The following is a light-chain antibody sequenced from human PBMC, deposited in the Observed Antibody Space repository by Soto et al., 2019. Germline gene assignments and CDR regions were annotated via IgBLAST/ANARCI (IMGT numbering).Light chain of an antibody. CDR3: QQSYNIPPT. CDR2: AAS. V-gene: IGKV1-39*01. CDR1: QSISSY. Sequence: DIHMTQSPDYLSASVGDRVTISGRASQSISSYLNWYQQKPGKAPKLLIYAASSLQSGVPSRFSGSGSGTDFTLTISSLQPGDFATYHCQQSYNIPPTFGQGTKVEIK. J-gene: IGKJ1*01.